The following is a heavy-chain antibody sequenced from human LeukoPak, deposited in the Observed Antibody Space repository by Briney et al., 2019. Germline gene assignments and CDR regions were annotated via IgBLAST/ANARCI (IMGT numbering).Heavy chain of an antibody. CDR3: ARESGYDEFNWFAT. J-gene: IGHJ5*02. D-gene: IGHD6-13*01. V-gene: IGHV3-53*01. CDR1: GFTVIDKY. CDR2: IHSGGTT. Sequence: GGSLRLSCAASGFTVIDKYMSWVRQAPGKGLEWVSQIHSGGTTYYADSVKGRFTISRDNSKNTLYLQMNSLRAEDTAVYYCARESGYDEFNWFATWGQGTLVTVSS.